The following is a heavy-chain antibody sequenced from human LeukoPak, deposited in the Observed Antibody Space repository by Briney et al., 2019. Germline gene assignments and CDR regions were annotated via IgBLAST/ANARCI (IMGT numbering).Heavy chain of an antibody. CDR1: GGSISSYY. CDR3: ARGNTLCSGRSCSTNIDY. J-gene: IGHJ4*02. CDR2: IYTSGST. V-gene: IGHV4-4*07. Sequence: SETLSLTCTVAGGSISSYYWSWIRQPAGKGLEWIGRIYTSGSTSYNPSLKSRVTMSVDTSKNQFSLKLSSVTAAETAVYYCARGNTLCSGRSCSTNIDYWGQGTLVTVSS. D-gene: IGHD2-15*01.